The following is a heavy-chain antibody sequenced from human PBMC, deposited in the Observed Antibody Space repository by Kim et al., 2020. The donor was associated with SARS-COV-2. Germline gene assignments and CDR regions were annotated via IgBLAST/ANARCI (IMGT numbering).Heavy chain of an antibody. V-gene: IGHV3-7*01. J-gene: IGHJ6*02. D-gene: IGHD4-4*01. Sequence: YVDSVTGRFTSSRDNAKNSVYLQMNSLRAEDTAVYYCARHDDYKMDVWGQGTTVTVSS. CDR3: ARHDDYKMDV.